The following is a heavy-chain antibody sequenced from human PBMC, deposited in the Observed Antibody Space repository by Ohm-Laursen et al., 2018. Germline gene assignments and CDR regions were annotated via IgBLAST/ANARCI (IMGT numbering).Heavy chain of an antibody. D-gene: IGHD3-10*01. V-gene: IGHV1-18*04. J-gene: IGHJ4*02. CDR1: GYTFTGYY. Sequence: GASVKVSCKVSGYTFTGYYMHWVRQAPGQGLEWMGWISGYTGIPKYAQKFQGRVTMTRDTSTKTAYMELRSLRSDDTAVYYCSRVLGFGSGSYYGDNWGQGTLIIVS. CDR2: ISGYTGIP. CDR3: SRVLGFGSGSYYGDN.